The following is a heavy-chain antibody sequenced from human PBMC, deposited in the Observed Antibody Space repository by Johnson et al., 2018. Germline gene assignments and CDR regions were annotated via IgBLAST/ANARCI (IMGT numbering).Heavy chain of an antibody. D-gene: IGHD3-22*01. V-gene: IGHV3-23*04. Sequence: VQLVQSGGGLVQRGGSLRLSCTASGFTFSSYALSWVRQAPGKGLEWVSGISGSGGTTYYADSVKGRFTISRDNPKNTLYLKMNSLRADDPAVYYCAKVVSARYFDYWGQGTLGTVSS. CDR1: GFTFSSYA. J-gene: IGHJ4*02. CDR2: ISGSGGTT. CDR3: AKVVSARYFDY.